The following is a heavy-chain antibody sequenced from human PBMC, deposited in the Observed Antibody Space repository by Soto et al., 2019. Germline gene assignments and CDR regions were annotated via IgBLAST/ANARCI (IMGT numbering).Heavy chain of an antibody. CDR3: ASFTSRDAFDR. CDR2: IKNRRDGGTA. Sequence: EVQLVESGGGLVKPGGSLRLSCAASGFTFSEVCMSWFRQAPGKGLEWVGRIKNRRDGGTADYAAPVKGRSVISRDDSKNSLYLEMNSLRTEDTAVYYCASFTSRDAFDRWGQGTMVIVS. J-gene: IGHJ3*01. CDR1: GFTFSEVC. V-gene: IGHV3-15*01. D-gene: IGHD3-10*01.